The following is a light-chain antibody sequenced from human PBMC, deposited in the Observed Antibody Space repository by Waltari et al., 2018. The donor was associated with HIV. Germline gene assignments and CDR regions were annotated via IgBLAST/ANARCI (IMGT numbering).Light chain of an antibody. V-gene: IGLV2-14*03. CDR1: SSDVGGFNY. CDR3: SSYTSSSTLVV. Sequence: SPGQSITISCTGTSSDVGGFNYVSWYQHHPGKAPKLMIYDVTSRPSGVSNRFSGSKSGNTASLTISGLQAEDEADYYCSSYTSSSTLVVFGGGTKLTV. J-gene: IGLJ2*01. CDR2: DVT.